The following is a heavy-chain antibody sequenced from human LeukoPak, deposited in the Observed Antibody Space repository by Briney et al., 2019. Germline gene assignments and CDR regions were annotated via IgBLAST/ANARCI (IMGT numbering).Heavy chain of an antibody. CDR2: ISAYNGNT. CDR1: GYTSTSYG. V-gene: IGHV1-18*01. CDR3: ARDTIMITFGGVIVMGAFDI. D-gene: IGHD3-16*02. J-gene: IGHJ3*02. Sequence: ASVKVSCKASGYTSTSYGISWVRQAPGQGLEWMGWISAYNGNTNYAQKLQGRVTMTTDTSTSTAYMELRSLRSDDTAVYYCARDTIMITFGGVIVMGAFDIWGQGTMVTVSS.